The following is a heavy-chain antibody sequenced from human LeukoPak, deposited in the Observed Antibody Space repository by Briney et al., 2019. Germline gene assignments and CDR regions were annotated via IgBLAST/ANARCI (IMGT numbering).Heavy chain of an antibody. V-gene: IGHV3-30*03. CDR1: GFTFSSYD. CDR3: ARVTGTYWYFDL. J-gene: IGHJ2*01. CDR2: ISDDGSNT. Sequence: PGGSLRLSCAASGFTFSSYDMHWVRQAPGKGLEWVAEISDDGSNTYYADSVKGRFTISRDNSKKTLYQEMNNLRPEDTAVYYCARVTGTYWYFDLWGRGTLVTVSS. D-gene: IGHD1/OR15-1a*01.